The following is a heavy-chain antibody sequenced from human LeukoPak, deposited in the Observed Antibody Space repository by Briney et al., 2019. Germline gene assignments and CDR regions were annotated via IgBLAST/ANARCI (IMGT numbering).Heavy chain of an antibody. CDR1: GFTFSDYY. J-gene: IGHJ4*02. CDR2: ISSSGSTI. Sequence: GGSLRLSCAASGFTFSDYYMSWIRQAPGKGLEWVSYISSSGSTIYYADSVKGRFTISRDNAKNSLYLQMNGLRAEDTAVYYCAKDLPRFLEWLLVDYWGQGTLVTVSS. V-gene: IGHV3-11*01. CDR3: AKDLPRFLEWLLVDY. D-gene: IGHD3-3*01.